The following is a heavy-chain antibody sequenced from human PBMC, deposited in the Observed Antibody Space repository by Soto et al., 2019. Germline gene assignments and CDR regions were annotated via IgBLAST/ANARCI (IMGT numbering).Heavy chain of an antibody. CDR1: GFTFSNAW. CDR3: TTDSYSTIIIVRFDY. CDR2: IKSKTDGGTT. Sequence: GGSLRLSCAASGFTFSNAWMNWVRQAPRKGLEWVGRIKSKTDGGTTDFAEPVKGRFAISRDGSNNMVYLQMSSLKIEDTAVYYCTTDSYSTIIIVRFDYWGHGTLVTVSS. J-gene: IGHJ4*01. V-gene: IGHV3-15*07. D-gene: IGHD3-22*01.